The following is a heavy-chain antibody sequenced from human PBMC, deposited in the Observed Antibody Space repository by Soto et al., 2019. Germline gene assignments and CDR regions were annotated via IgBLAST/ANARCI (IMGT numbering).Heavy chain of an antibody. D-gene: IGHD2-15*01. J-gene: IGHJ4*02. CDR1: GYNFNNYW. CDR3: ATQVALHGGSRYFDC. CDR2: IFPGDSDT. Sequence: PGESLKISCEGSGYNFNNYWIAWVRQMPGKGLEWMGLIFPGDSDTGYSPSFQGQVNISADKSISSAFLHLNGLKASDTATYYCATQVALHGGSRYFDCWGQGALGAVAS. V-gene: IGHV5-51*01.